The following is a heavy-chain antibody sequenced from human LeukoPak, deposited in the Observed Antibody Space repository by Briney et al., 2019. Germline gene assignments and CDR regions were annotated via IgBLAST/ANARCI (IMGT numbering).Heavy chain of an antibody. CDR2: INPSGGST. CDR1: GYTFTSYY. D-gene: IGHD2-15*01. V-gene: IGHV1-46*01. Sequence: ASVKVSCKASGYTFTSYYMHWVRQAPGQGLEWMGIINPSGGSTSYAQKFQGRVTMTRDTSRSTVYMELSSLRSEDTAVYYCARDRYCSGGSCYQGGRALPDYWGQGTLVTVSS. CDR3: ARDRYCSGGSCYQGGRALPDY. J-gene: IGHJ4*02.